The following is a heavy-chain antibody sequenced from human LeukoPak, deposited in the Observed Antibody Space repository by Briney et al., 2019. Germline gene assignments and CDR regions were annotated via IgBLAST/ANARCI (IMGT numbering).Heavy chain of an antibody. CDR1: GDSISSSNYY. CDR2: TPYSGDT. D-gene: IGHD1/OR15-1a*01. CDR3: VRSLTTSGMY. J-gene: IGHJ4*02. V-gene: IGHV4-39*01. Sequence: SETLSLTCTVSGDSISSSNYYWGWIRQPPGKGLEWIGSTPYSGDTVYNPSLKSRIIISVDTSKNQFSLKLTSVTAADTAVYYCVRSLTTSGMYWGQGTLVTVSS.